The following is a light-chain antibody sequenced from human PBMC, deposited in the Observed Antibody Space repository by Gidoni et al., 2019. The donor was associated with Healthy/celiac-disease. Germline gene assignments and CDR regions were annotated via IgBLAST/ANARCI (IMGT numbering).Light chain of an antibody. CDR2: DAS. Sequence: EIVLTQSPATLSLSPGERATLSCRASQRVSSYLAWYQQKPGQAPMLLIYDASNRATGIPARFSGSGSGTDFTLTISSLEPEDFAVYYCQQRSNWPWTFGQGTKVEIK. CDR1: QRVSSY. V-gene: IGKV3-11*01. J-gene: IGKJ1*01. CDR3: QQRSNWPWT.